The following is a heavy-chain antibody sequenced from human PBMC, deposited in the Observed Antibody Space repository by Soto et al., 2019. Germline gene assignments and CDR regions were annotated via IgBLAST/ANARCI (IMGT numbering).Heavy chain of an antibody. CDR3: ARTRSAWSDFHYYSLHV. CDR1: GFTFNSYG. CDR2: ISYDSTKT. D-gene: IGHD1-26*01. Sequence: QVQLVESGGGVVQPGRSLRLSCAASGFTFNSYGMHWVRQGPGNGLEWVAFISYDSTKTYYADSVKGRFTISRDNSNSALYVQMNSLTGEDTAVYYCARTRSAWSDFHYYSLHVWGQGTTVTVSS. J-gene: IGHJ6*02. V-gene: IGHV3-30*03.